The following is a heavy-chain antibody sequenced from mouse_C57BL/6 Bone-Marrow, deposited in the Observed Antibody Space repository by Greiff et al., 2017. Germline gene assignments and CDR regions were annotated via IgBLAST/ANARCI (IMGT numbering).Heavy chain of an antibody. V-gene: IGHV14-4*01. Sequence: VHVKQSGAELVRPGASVKLSCTASGFNIKDDYMHWVKQRPEQSLEWIGWIDPENGDTEYASKFQGKATITADTSSNTAYLQLSSLTSEDTAVYYCTTYSGSRVPLYWGQGTTLTVSS. CDR3: TTYSGSRVPLY. J-gene: IGHJ2*01. CDR1: GFNIKDDY. D-gene: IGHD1-1*01. CDR2: IDPENGDT.